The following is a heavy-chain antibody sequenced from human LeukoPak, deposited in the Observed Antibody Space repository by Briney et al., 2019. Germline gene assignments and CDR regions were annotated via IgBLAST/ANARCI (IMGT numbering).Heavy chain of an antibody. D-gene: IGHD2-15*01. CDR1: GGSFSGYY. J-gene: IGHJ3*02. CDR3: ARTHPRYCSGGSCYSSPI. Sequence: SETLSLTCAVYGGSFSGYYWSWIRQPPGKGLEWIGEINHSGSTNYNPSLKSRVTISVDTSKNQFSLKLSSVTAADTAVYYCARTHPRYCSGGSCYSSPIWGQGTMVTVSS. CDR2: INHSGST. V-gene: IGHV4-34*01.